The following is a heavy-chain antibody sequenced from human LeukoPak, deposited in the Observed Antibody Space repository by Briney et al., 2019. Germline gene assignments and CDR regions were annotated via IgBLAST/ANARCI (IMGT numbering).Heavy chain of an antibody. CDR2: IFGSGGSA. V-gene: IGHV3-23*01. CDR3: GKTTAGYSSGRYPGWPVDY. J-gene: IGHJ4*02. D-gene: IGHD6-19*01. CDR1: GFTFGSYA. Sequence: PGGSLRLSCEASGFTFGSYAMYWVRQAPGKGMEWVAGIFGSGGSAHYADSAKGRFTISRDNSKNTVYLQINSLRAEDTAVYYCGKTTAGYSSGRYPGWPVDYWGQGTLVTVSS.